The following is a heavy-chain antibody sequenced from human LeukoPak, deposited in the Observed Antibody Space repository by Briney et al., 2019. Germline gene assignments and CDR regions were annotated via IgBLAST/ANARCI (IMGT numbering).Heavy chain of an antibody. CDR1: GFTFSSYA. Sequence: GGSLRLSCAASGFTFSSYAMSWVRQAPGKGLEWVSAISGSAGSTYYADSVKGRFTISRDNSKNTLYLQMNSLRAEDTAVYYCAKAPRPEPYCSGGSCYSGYFDYWGQGTLVTVSS. J-gene: IGHJ4*02. V-gene: IGHV3-23*01. D-gene: IGHD2-15*01. CDR2: ISGSAGST. CDR3: AKAPRPEPYCSGGSCYSGYFDY.